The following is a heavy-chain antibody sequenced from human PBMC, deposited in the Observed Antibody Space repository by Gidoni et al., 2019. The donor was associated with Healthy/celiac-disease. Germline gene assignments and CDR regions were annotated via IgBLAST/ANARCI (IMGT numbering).Heavy chain of an antibody. CDR1: GGSISSYY. Sequence: QVQLQESGPGLVKPSETLSLTCTVSGGSISSYYWSWIRQPPGKGLEWIGYIYYSGSTNYNPSLKSRVTISVDTSKNQFSLKLSSVTAADTAVYYCARAEQPGYFNYGNWFDPWGQGTLVTVSS. CDR3: ARAEQPGYFNYGNWFDP. V-gene: IGHV4-59*01. D-gene: IGHD3-16*01. J-gene: IGHJ5*02. CDR2: IYYSGST.